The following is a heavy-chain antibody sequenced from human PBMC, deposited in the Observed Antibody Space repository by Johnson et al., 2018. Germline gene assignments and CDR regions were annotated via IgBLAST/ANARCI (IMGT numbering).Heavy chain of an antibody. D-gene: IGHD3-3*01. CDR1: GFTFDDYA. CDR3: AKAPVGWLGEGAEYFQH. V-gene: IGHV3-9*01. Sequence: VQLVESGGGLVQPGRSLRLSCAASGFTFDDYAMHWVRQAPGKGLEWVSGISWNSGSIGYADSVEGRFTISRDNAKNSLYLQMNSLRPADTALYYCAKAPVGWLGEGAEYFQHWGQGTLVTVSS. J-gene: IGHJ1*01. CDR2: ISWNSGSI.